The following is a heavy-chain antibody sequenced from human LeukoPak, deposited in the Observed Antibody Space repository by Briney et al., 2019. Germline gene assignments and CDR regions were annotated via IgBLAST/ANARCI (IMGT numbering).Heavy chain of an antibody. CDR1: GFTFDDYA. CDR3: VRGRGAGPGAHFDY. J-gene: IGHJ4*02. V-gene: IGHV3-11*01. Sequence: GRSLRLSCAASGFTFDDYAMHWVRQAPGKGLEWVSYISSSSSTIYYGDSVKGRFTISRDNAKNSLYLQMNSLRAEDAAAYYCVRGRGAGPGAHFDYWGQGTLVTVSS. D-gene: IGHD3-10*01. CDR2: ISSSSSTI.